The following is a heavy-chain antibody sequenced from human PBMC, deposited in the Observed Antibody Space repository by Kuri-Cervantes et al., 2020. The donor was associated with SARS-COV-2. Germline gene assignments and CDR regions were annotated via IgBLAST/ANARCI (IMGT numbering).Heavy chain of an antibody. CDR3: ATGSGYFDY. CDR2: INPSGGST. D-gene: IGHD3-10*01. Sequence: ASVKVSCKASGYTFASYYMHWVRQAPGQGLEWMGIINPSGGSTSYAQKFQGRVTMTRDTSTSTVYMELSRLTSDDTAVYYCATGSGYFDYWGQGTPVTVSS. J-gene: IGHJ4*02. V-gene: IGHV1-46*01. CDR1: GYTFASYY.